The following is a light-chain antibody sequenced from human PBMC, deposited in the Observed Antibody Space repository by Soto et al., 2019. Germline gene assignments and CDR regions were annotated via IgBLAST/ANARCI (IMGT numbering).Light chain of an antibody. J-gene: IGLJ1*01. CDR3: SLYTTDSTYV. V-gene: IGLV2-18*01. CDR1: SSDVSSYNR. CDR2: EVN. Sequence: QSALTQPPSVSGSPGQSVTISCAGTSSDVSSYNRVSWYQRPPGTGPKLIIYEVNNRPSGVPDRFSGSKSGNTASLTIPGLQAEDDAEYYCSLYTTDSTYVFGTGTKVTV.